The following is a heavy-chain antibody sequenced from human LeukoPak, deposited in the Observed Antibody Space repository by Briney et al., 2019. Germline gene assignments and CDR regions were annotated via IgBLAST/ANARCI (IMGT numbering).Heavy chain of an antibody. CDR2: INHSGST. D-gene: IGHD2-2*01. Sequence: SETLSLTCAVYGGSFSGYYWSWIRQPPGKGLEWIGEINHSGSTNYNPSLKSRVTISVDTSKNQFSLKLSSATAADTAVYYCASSLPRKVVPAAMRYYYYGMDVWGKGTTVTVSS. J-gene: IGHJ6*04. CDR3: ASSLPRKVVPAAMRYYYYGMDV. V-gene: IGHV4-34*01. CDR1: GGSFSGYY.